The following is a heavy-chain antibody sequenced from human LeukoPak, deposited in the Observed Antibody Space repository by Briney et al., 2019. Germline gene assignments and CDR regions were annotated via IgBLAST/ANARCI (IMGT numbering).Heavy chain of an antibody. CDR1: GGSFSGYY. CDR3: ARGVGAAGREDFDY. D-gene: IGHD6-13*01. CDR2: INHSGST. V-gene: IGHV4-34*01. J-gene: IGHJ4*02. Sequence: PSDTLSLTCAVYGGSFSGYYWSWIRQPPGKGLEWIGEINHSGSTNYNPSLKSRVTISVDTSKNQFSLKLSSVTAADTAVYYCARGVGAAGREDFDYWGQGTLVTVSS.